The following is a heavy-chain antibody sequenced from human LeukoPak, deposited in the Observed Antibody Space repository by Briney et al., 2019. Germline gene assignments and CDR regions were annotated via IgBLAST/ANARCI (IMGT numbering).Heavy chain of an antibody. CDR3: ARALHPYYYDSSGLGDYYYGMDV. V-gene: IGHV3-11*01. CDR2: ISSSGSTI. Sequence: GGSLRLSCAASGFTFSDYYMSWIRQAPGKGLEWVSYISSSGSTIYYADSVKGRFTISRDNAKNSLYLQMNSLRAEDTAVYYCARALHPYYYDSSGLGDYYYGMDVWGQGTTVTVSS. D-gene: IGHD3-22*01. J-gene: IGHJ6*02. CDR1: GFTFSDYY.